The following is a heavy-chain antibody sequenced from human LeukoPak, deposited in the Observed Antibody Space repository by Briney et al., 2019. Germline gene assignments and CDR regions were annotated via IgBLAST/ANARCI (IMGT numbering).Heavy chain of an antibody. J-gene: IGHJ4*02. Sequence: PSETLSLTCTVSGGSISSGGYYWSWIRQHPGKGLEWIGYIYYSGSTYYNPSLKSRVTISVDTSKNQFSLKLSSVTAADTAVYYCARRGNILTGYYTVDYWGQGTLVTVSS. CDR1: GGSISSGGYY. CDR3: ARRGNILTGYYTVDY. CDR2: IYYSGST. D-gene: IGHD3-9*01. V-gene: IGHV4-31*03.